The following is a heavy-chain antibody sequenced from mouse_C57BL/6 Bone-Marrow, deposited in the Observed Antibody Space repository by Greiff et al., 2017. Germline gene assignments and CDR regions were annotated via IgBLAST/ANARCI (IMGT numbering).Heavy chain of an antibody. Sequence: EVQVVESEGGLVQPGSSMKLSCTASGFTFSDYYMAWVRQVPEKGLEWVANINYDGSSTYYLDSLKSRFIISRANAKNILYLQMSSLKSEDTATYYCARGEYYGSAWFAYWGQGTLVTVSA. CDR3: ARGEYYGSAWFAY. D-gene: IGHD1-1*01. CDR1: GFTFSDYY. J-gene: IGHJ3*01. CDR2: INYDGSST. V-gene: IGHV5-16*01.